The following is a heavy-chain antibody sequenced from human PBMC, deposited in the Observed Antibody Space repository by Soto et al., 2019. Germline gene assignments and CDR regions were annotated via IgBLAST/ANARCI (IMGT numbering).Heavy chain of an antibody. CDR2: IYYSGST. CDR3: ASKFGELLADAFDI. CDR1: GGSISSSSTY. D-gene: IGHD3-10*01. V-gene: IGHV4-39*07. J-gene: IGHJ3*02. Sequence: PSETLSLTCNVSGGSISSSSTYWGWIRQPPEKGLEWIASIYYSGSTYYNPSLKSRVTISVDKSKNQFSLKLSSVTAADTAVYYCASKFGELLADAFDIWGQGTMVTVSS.